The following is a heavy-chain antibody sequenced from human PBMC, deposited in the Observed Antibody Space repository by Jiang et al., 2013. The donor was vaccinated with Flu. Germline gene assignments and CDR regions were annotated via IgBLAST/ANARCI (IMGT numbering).Heavy chain of an antibody. D-gene: IGHD3-16*01. CDR1: GGTFSTSA. CDR3: ARDSRKLYVWGTGLDY. Sequence: GAEVKKPGSSVKVSCKTSGGTFSTSATIWVRQAPGQGLEWMGGIIPVFGSTNYAQKFQGRVTITADGSTSTAYMELSSLRFEDTAIYYCARDSRKLYVWGTGLDYWGQGTLVTVSS. CDR2: IIPVFGST. J-gene: IGHJ4*02. V-gene: IGHV1-69*01.